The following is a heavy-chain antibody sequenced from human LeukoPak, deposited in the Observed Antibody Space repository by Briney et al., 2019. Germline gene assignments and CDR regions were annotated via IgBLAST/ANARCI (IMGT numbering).Heavy chain of an antibody. J-gene: IGHJ5*02. V-gene: IGHV3-23*01. D-gene: IGHD3-10*01. CDR2: ISGSGATT. CDR3: AKDLLRDRWFGES. Sequence: GGSLRLSCAASGFTFSTHGTSWVRQAPGKGLEWVSAISGSGATTYYADSVKGRFIISRDNSKNTLYLQMDSLRPEDTAVYYCAKDLLRDRWFGESWGQGTLVTVSS. CDR1: GFTFSTHG.